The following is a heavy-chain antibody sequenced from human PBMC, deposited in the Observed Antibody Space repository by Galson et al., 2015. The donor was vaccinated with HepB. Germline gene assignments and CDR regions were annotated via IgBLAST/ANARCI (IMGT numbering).Heavy chain of an antibody. CDR3: AREVLATSAQIYNWFDP. D-gene: IGHD3-3*01. J-gene: IGHJ5*02. V-gene: IGHV4-61*02. Sequence: TLSLTCTVSRGSISSGSYSWTWIRQPAGKGLEWIGRISVSGSTNYNPSLRGRVTMSLDTSKNQFSLRLSSVTAADTAVYFCAREVLATSAQIYNWFDPWGQGTLVTVSS. CDR2: ISVSGST. CDR1: RGSISSGSYS.